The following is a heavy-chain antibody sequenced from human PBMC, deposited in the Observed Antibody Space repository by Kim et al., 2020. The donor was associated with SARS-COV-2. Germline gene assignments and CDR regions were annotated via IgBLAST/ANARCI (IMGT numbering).Heavy chain of an antibody. J-gene: IGHJ6*02. V-gene: IGHV5-51*01. CDR2: IYPGDSDT. CDR3: ARLVAAAANYYYYGMDV. D-gene: IGHD2-2*01. CDR1: GYSFTSYW. Sequence: GESLKISCKGSGYSFTSYWIGWVRQMPGKGLEWMGIIYPGDSDTRYSPSFQGQVTISADKSISTAYLQWSSLKASDTAMYYCARLVAAAANYYYYGMDVWSQGTTVTVSS.